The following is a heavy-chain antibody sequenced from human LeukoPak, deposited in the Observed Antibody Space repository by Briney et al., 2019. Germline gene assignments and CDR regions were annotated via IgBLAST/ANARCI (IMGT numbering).Heavy chain of an antibody. CDR1: GFTFSSYG. CDR3: AKNFWSGYSPITRFDY. V-gene: IGHV3-30*18. CDR2: ISYDGSNK. D-gene: IGHD3-3*01. J-gene: IGHJ4*02. Sequence: GGSLRLSCAASGFTFSSYGMHWVRQAPGKGLEWVAVISYDGSNKYYADSVKGRFTISRDNSKNTLYLQMNSLRAEDTAVYYCAKNFWSGYSPITRFDYWGQGTLVTVSS.